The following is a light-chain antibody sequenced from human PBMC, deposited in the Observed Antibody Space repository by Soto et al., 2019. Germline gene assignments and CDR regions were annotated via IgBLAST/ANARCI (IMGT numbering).Light chain of an antibody. J-gene: IGKJ2*01. CDR1: QSVSNKY. V-gene: IGKV3-20*01. Sequence: EVVLTQSPGTLSLSPGERATLSCRASQSVSNKYLAWYQQKSGQAPRLLIFGSSDRATGIPDRFSGSGYGTDFTLTISRLEPEDFAVYYCQQYGSSPPYTFGQGTKLEIK. CDR3: QQYGSSPPYT. CDR2: GSS.